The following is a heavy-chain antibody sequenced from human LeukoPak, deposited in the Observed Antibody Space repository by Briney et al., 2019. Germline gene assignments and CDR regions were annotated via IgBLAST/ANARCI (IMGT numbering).Heavy chain of an antibody. CDR1: GGSISSNNW. CDR3: ATIFSGNYWGINY. CDR2: IYHSGST. V-gene: IGHV4-4*02. Sequence: SGTLSLTCAVSGGSISSNNWWSRVRQPPGKGLEWIGEIYHSGSTNYKPSLKSRVTISVDKSKNQFSLKLSSVTAADTAVYYCATIFSGNYWGINYWGQGTLVTVSS. J-gene: IGHJ4*02. D-gene: IGHD1-26*01.